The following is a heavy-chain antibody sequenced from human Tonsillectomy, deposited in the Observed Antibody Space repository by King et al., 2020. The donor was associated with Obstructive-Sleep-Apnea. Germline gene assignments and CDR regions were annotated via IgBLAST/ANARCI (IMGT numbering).Heavy chain of an antibody. Sequence: VQLQQWGAGLLKPSETLSLTCAVYGGSFSGYYWSWIRQPPGKGLEWIGEINHGGSTDYNPSLKSRVTISVDTSNNQFSLRLSSMTAADTAVYYCARGRHAQFDHRGQGNMVTVSS. CDR3: ARGRHAQFDH. V-gene: IGHV4-34*01. CDR2: INHGGST. CDR1: GGSFSGYY. J-gene: IGHJ5*02.